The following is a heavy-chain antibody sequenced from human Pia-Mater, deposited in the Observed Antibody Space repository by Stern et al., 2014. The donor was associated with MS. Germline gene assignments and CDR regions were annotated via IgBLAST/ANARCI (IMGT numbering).Heavy chain of an antibody. CDR2: IKQDGSEK. V-gene: IGHV3-7*01. J-gene: IGHJ5*02. D-gene: IGHD2-21*01. Sequence: VQLVQSGGGLVQPGGSLRLSCAASGFTFSSYWMSWVRQAPGKGLAWVSNIKQDGSEKYYVDSVKGRFTISRDNAKNSLYLQMNSLRAEDTAVYYCARGRRDNNWFDPWGQGTLVTVSS. CDR1: GFTFSSYW. CDR3: ARGRRDNNWFDP.